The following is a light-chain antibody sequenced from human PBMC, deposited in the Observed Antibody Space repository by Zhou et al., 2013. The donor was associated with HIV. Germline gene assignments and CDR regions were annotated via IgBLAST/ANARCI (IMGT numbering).Light chain of an antibody. Sequence: DIQMTQSPSTLSASVGDRVTITCRASESISTWLAWYQQKPGKAPRLLMYKASILESGVPSRFSGSGSGTEFTLTISGLQPDDFATYYCQQHYDYPSITFGQGTRLEIK. CDR3: QQHYDYPSIT. V-gene: IGKV1-5*03. CDR2: KAS. J-gene: IGKJ5*01. CDR1: ESISTW.